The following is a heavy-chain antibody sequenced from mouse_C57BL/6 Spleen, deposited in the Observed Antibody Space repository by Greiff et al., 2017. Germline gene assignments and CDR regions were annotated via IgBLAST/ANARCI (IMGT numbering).Heavy chain of an antibody. D-gene: IGHD2-14*01. CDR1: GFTFSDYG. J-gene: IGHJ3*01. CDR3: ARIGN. Sequence: EVKLMQSGGGLVKPGGSLKLSCAASGFTFSDYGMHWVRQAPGKGLEWVAYISSGSSTIYYADTVKGRFTISRDNAKNTLFLQFTSLRSEETAMYCCARIGNWGQGTLVTVSA. V-gene: IGHV5-17*01. CDR2: ISSGSSTI.